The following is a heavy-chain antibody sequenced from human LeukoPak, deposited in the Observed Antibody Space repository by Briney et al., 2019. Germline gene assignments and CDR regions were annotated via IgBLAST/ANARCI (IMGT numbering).Heavy chain of an antibody. CDR2: ITTSDGNT. Sequence: GGSLRLSCAASGFTFSSYTMSWLRQAPGKGLEWVSTITTSDGNTYYADSIKGRFTISRDNSKNTLYLQMNSLRAEDTAVYYCAKDQMTTVTDYWGQGTLVTVSS. CDR1: GFTFSSYT. V-gene: IGHV3-23*01. D-gene: IGHD4-11*01. J-gene: IGHJ4*02. CDR3: AKDQMTTVTDY.